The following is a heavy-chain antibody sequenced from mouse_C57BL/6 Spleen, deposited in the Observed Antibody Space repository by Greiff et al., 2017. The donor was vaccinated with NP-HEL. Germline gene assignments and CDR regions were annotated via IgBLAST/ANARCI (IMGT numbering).Heavy chain of an antibody. V-gene: IGHV1-50*01. D-gene: IGHD2-2*01. CDR3: ARGGYQAWFAY. CDR1: GYTFTSYW. J-gene: IGHJ3*01. Sequence: QVQLQQPGAELVKPGASVKLSCKASGYTFTSYWMQWVKQRPGQGLEWIGEIDPSDSYTNYNHKFKGKATLTVDTSSSTAYMQLSSLTSEDSAVYYCARGGYQAWFAYWGQGTLVTVSA. CDR2: IDPSDSYT.